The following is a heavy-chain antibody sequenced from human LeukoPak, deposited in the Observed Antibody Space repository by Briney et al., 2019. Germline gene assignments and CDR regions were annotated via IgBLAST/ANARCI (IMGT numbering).Heavy chain of an antibody. CDR3: ARDRRIRRIDY. CDR1: GYTFTSYY. Sequence: ASVKVSCKASGYTFTSYYMHWVRQAPGQGLEWMGIINPSGGSTSYAQKFQGRVTMTRDTSTSIVYMELSSLRSEDTAVYYCARDRRIRRIDYWGQGTLVTVSS. CDR2: INPSGGST. V-gene: IGHV1-46*01. J-gene: IGHJ4*02. D-gene: IGHD2/OR15-2a*01.